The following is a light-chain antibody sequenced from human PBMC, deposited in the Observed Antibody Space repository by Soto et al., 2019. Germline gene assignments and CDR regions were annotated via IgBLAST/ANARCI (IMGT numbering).Light chain of an antibody. Sequence: DTQMTQSPSILSASVGDRVTTTCRASQSISNWSAWYQQKPGKVPKLLIYKASTLESGVPSRFSGSASGTEFTLTISSLQPDDFATYYCQRYDSFRTFGQGTKVDIK. J-gene: IGKJ1*01. CDR1: QSISNW. V-gene: IGKV1-5*03. CDR3: QRYDSFRT. CDR2: KAS.